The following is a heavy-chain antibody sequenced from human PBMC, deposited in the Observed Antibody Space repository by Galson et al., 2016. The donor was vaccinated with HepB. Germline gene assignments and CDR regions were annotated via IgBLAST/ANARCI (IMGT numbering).Heavy chain of an antibody. CDR1: GFTFSSYY. D-gene: IGHD6-13*01. CDR3: ARLLTSSSWYGWFDP. V-gene: IGHV3-21*01. Sequence: SLRLSCAASGFTFSSYYMNWVRQAPGKGLEWVSSISSGSSYIYYADSVKGRFTISRDNAKNSLYLQMNSLRAEDTALYYCARLLTSSSWYGWFDPWGQGTLVVVSS. CDR2: ISSGSSYI. J-gene: IGHJ5*02.